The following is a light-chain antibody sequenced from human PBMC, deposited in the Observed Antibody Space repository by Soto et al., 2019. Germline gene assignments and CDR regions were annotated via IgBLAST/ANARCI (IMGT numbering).Light chain of an antibody. Sequence: DIQMTQSPSTLSASIGVRVTITCRARQSIRSWLAWYQQKPGKAPNLLIYKASSLDSGVPSRFSGRGSGPEFTLSVSSLQPDDFATYYCQQYDTYPFTFGGGTKAEIK. V-gene: IGKV1-5*03. J-gene: IGKJ4*01. CDR2: KAS. CDR1: QSIRSW. CDR3: QQYDTYPFT.